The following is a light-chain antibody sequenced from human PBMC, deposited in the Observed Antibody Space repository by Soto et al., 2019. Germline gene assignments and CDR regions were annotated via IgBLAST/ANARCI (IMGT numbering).Light chain of an antibody. CDR1: QSVSXXX. V-gene: IGKV3D-20*01. Sequence: EIVLTQSPATLSLSPGERATLSCGASQSVSXXXLAWYQQKPGLAPRLLIYDASSRATGIPDRFSGSGSGXXXXXTXXXLXPEDFAVYXCXQYGSSPYTFGQGTKLEIK. CDR3: XQYGSSPYT. CDR2: DAS. J-gene: IGKJ2*01.